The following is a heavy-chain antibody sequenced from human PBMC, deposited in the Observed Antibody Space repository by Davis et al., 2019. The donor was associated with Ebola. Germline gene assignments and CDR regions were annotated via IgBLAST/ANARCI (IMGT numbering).Heavy chain of an antibody. D-gene: IGHD6-6*01. CDR3: TSRITARSVDYYYYGMDV. J-gene: IGHJ6*02. CDR2: IRSKANSYAT. V-gene: IGHV3-73*01. Sequence: GESLKISCAASGFTFSGSAMHWVRQASGKGLEWVGRIRSKANSYATAYAASVKGRFTISRDDSKNTAYLQMNSLKTEDTAVYYCTSRITARSVDYYYYGMDVWGQGTTVTVSS. CDR1: GFTFSGSA.